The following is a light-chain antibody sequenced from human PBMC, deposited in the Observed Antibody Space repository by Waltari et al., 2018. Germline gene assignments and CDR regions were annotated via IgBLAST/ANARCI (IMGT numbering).Light chain of an antibody. CDR3: CSYGGGSTVI. Sequence: QSALTQPASASGSPGQSITISCAGTTRDVGGYNYVSWYQHHPGKAPKLMIYDVTQRPSGVSSRFSGSKSGNTASLTISGLQTDDEGDYYCCSYGGGSTVIFGGGTKLTVL. CDR2: DVT. CDR1: TRDVGGYNY. J-gene: IGLJ2*01. V-gene: IGLV2-23*02.